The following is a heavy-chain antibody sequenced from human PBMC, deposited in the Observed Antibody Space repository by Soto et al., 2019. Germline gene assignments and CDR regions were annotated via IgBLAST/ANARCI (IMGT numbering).Heavy chain of an antibody. Sequence: PSETLSLTCTVSGASITQYYWNWIRQSPGKGLEWIVSVSSTGSTVYNPSLKSRVTISVDTSKNQFSLKLSSVTAADTAVYYCARLVPYDSSGYHFDYWGQGTLVPIS. CDR1: GASITQYY. CDR3: ARLVPYDSSGYHFDY. V-gene: IGHV4-59*08. CDR2: VSSTGST. D-gene: IGHD3-22*01. J-gene: IGHJ4*02.